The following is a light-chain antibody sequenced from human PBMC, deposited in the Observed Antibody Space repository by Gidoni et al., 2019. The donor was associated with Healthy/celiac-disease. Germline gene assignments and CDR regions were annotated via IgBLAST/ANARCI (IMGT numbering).Light chain of an antibody. Sequence: QSALTQPAPVSGSPAQSITISCTGTSSDVGGYNYVSWYQQHPGKAPKLMIYDVSNRPSGVSNRFSGSKSGNTASLTISGLQAEDEADYYCSSYTSSSVVFGGGTKLTVL. CDR2: DVS. V-gene: IGLV2-14*01. CDR3: SSYTSSSVV. J-gene: IGLJ2*01. CDR1: SSDVGGYNY.